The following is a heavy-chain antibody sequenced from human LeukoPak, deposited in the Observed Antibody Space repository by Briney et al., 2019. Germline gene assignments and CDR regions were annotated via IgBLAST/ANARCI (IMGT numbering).Heavy chain of an antibody. V-gene: IGHV4-59*12. CDR1: GGSISSYY. CDR2: IYYSGST. CDR3: GRAEHDWGSDY. D-gene: IGHD3-9*01. Sequence: PSETLSLTCTVSGGSISSYYWSWIRQPPGKGLEWIGYIYYSGSTNYNPSLKSRVTISVDTSKNQFSLKLSSVTPEDTAVYFCGRAEHDWGSDYWGQGTLVTVSS. J-gene: IGHJ4*02.